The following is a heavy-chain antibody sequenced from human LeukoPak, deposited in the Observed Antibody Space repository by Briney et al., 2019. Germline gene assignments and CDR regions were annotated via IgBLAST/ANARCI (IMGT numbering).Heavy chain of an antibody. Sequence: QPGGSLRLSCAASGFTFRNYWMSWVRQAPGKGLEWVANIKEDESEKYYVGSVKGRFTISRDNAKNSLYLQMNSLRADDTAVYYCARGKPSYYYDSSAYFYNGAFDIWGQGTMVTVSS. D-gene: IGHD3-22*01. CDR1: GFTFRNYW. CDR2: IKEDESEK. V-gene: IGHV3-7*01. J-gene: IGHJ3*02. CDR3: ARGKPSYYYDSSAYFYNGAFDI.